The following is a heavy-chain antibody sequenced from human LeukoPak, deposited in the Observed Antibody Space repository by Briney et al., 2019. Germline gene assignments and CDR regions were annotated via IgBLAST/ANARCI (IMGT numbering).Heavy chain of an antibody. J-gene: IGHJ4*02. Sequence: SETLSLTCTVSGGSISSSSYYWGWIRQPPGKGLEWIGSIYYSGSTYYNPSLKSRVTISVDTSKNQFSLKLSSVTAADTAVYYCARHGLYTHVLFDYWGQGTLVTVSS. CDR3: ARHGLYTHVLFDY. CDR1: GGSISSSSYY. V-gene: IGHV4-39*01. CDR2: IYYSGST. D-gene: IGHD3/OR15-3a*01.